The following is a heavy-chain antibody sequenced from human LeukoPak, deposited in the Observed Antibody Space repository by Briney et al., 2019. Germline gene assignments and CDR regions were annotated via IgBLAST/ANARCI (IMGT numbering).Heavy chain of an antibody. J-gene: IGHJ4*02. Sequence: GASVKVSCKASGYTFTTYGITWVRQAPGQGLEWVGWISARSGNTSFAQKVQGRVTLTTDTSTSTAYMELRSLRSDDTAVYYCAKLKQWQPQRYFFEYWGQGALVTVAS. D-gene: IGHD6-19*01. CDR3: AKLKQWQPQRYFFEY. CDR1: GYTFTTYG. V-gene: IGHV1-18*01. CDR2: ISARSGNT.